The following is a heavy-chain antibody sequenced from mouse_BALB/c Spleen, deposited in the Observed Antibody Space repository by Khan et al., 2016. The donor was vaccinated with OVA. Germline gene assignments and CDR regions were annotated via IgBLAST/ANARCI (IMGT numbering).Heavy chain of an antibody. Sequence: EVQLQESGPGLVKPSQSLSLTCTVTGYSITSGYAWNWIRQFPRNKLEWMGYISYSGVPSFTPSLKRRISITRDTSKNPFFLQLNSVTTEDTATYYCARWNYYGYYFDYWGQGTTLTVSS. D-gene: IGHD1-1*01. CDR1: GYSITSGYA. J-gene: IGHJ2*01. CDR3: ARWNYYGYYFDY. V-gene: IGHV3-2*02. CDR2: ISYSGVP.